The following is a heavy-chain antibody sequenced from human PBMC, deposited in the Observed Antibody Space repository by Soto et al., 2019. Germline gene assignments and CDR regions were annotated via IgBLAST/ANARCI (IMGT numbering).Heavy chain of an antibody. CDR1: GFSLSTSGVG. J-gene: IGHJ4*02. V-gene: IGHV2-5*02. Sequence: QITLKESGPTLVKPTQTLTLTCTFSGFSLSTSGVGVGWIRQPPGKALEWLALIYWDDDKRYSPSLKSRLTTXXDXSXXQVVLTMTNMDPVDTATYYCAHRQRRVPRGSYFDYWGQGTLVTVSS. D-gene: IGHD3-10*01. CDR2: IYWDDDK. CDR3: AHRQRRVPRGSYFDY.